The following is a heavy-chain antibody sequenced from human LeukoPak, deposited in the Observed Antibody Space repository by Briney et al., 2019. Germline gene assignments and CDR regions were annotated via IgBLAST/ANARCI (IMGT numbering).Heavy chain of an antibody. CDR1: GFTFSSYS. V-gene: IGHV3-21*01. Sequence: PGGSLRLSCAASGFTFSSYSMNWVRQAPGKGLEWVSSISSSGSYIYYADSVKGRFTISRDNAKNSLYLQMNSLRAEDTAVYYCARSIVVVPAAPNYYYYGMDVWGQGTTVTVSS. CDR3: ARSIVVVPAAPNYYYYGMDV. CDR2: ISSSGSYI. J-gene: IGHJ6*02. D-gene: IGHD2-2*01.